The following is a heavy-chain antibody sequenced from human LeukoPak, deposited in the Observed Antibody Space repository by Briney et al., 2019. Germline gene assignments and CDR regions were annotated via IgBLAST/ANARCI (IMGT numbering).Heavy chain of an antibody. CDR3: AIQGHPDCGSTSCYGRDYYYYYYMDV. Sequence: GSSVKVSCKASGGTFSSYAISWVRQAPGQGLEWMGGIIPIFGTANYAQKFQGRVTITTDESTSTAYMELSSLRSEDTAVYYCAIQGHPDCGSTSCYGRDYYYYYYMDVWGKGTTVTVSS. CDR1: GGTFSSYA. D-gene: IGHD2-2*01. CDR2: IIPIFGTA. J-gene: IGHJ6*03. V-gene: IGHV1-69*05.